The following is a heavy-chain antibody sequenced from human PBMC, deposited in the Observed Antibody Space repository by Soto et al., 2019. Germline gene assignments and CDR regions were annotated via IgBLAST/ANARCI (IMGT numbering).Heavy chain of an antibody. CDR3: ASYYDSSGYCSPPWFDP. Sequence: QVQLVQSGAEVKKPGSSVKVSCKASGGTFSSYAISWVRQAPGQGLEWMGGIIPIFGTANYAQKFQGRVTITADESTSTAYMELSSLRSEDTAVYYCASYYDSSGYCSPPWFDPWGQGTLVTVSS. D-gene: IGHD3-22*01. V-gene: IGHV1-69*12. CDR2: IIPIFGTA. CDR1: GGTFSSYA. J-gene: IGHJ5*02.